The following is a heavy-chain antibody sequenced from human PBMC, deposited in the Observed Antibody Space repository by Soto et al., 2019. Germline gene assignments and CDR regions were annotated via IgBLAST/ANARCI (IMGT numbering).Heavy chain of an antibody. CDR1: GYTFTSFG. CDR2: ISPDTGKT. J-gene: IGHJ4*02. Sequence: VQLVQSGAELKKPGASVRVSCKASGYTFTSFGVSWVRRAPGQGPEWLGGISPDTGKTAYPYKSQDRVSMTRGAATTPIYLELGSLRSDDTAVYYCTRNLFFMSWSSVSRDAYWGQGTLVTVSS. V-gene: IGHV1-18*04. D-gene: IGHD2-15*01. CDR3: TRNLFFMSWSSVSRDAY.